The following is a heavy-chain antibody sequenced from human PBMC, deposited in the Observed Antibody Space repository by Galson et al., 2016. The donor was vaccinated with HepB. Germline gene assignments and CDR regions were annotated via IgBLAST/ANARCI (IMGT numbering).Heavy chain of an antibody. CDR2: VSFDGNSQ. CDR1: GFIFRSYG. V-gene: IGHV3-30*18. Sequence: SLRLSCAASGFIFRSYGLYWVRQAPGKGLEWVAAVSFDGNSQYYADSVKGRCTISRDDSKKTVYLQMDSLRPEDSALYYCAKGEWEQLFYGMDVWGQGTTVTVSS. J-gene: IGHJ6*02. CDR3: AKGEWEQLFYGMDV. D-gene: IGHD1-26*01.